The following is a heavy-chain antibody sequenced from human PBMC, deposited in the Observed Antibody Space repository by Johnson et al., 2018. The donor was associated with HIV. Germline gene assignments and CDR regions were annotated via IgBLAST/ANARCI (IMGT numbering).Heavy chain of an antibody. Sequence: VQLVESGGGLVQSGGSLRLSCAASRFTFSNYWMSWVRQAPGKGLEWVATIKQDGSDKYYVDSVKGRFTISRDNANNSLYLQRNSLRPEDAAGYYCVGDWYATGWYVSFDAFDIWGQGTMVTVSS. D-gene: IGHD6-19*01. CDR3: VGDWYATGWYVSFDAFDI. CDR1: RFTFSNYW. V-gene: IGHV3-7*05. J-gene: IGHJ3*02. CDR2: IKQDGSDK.